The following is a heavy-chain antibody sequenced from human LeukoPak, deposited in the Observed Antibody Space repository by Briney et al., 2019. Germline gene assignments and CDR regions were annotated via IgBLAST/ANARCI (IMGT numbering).Heavy chain of an antibody. V-gene: IGHV1-2*02. CDR1: GYTFTGYY. CDR3: ARRSGDDFYWFDP. D-gene: IGHD5-12*01. Sequence: ASVKVSCKASGYTFTGYYVHWVRQAPGQGLEWMGWINPNRGGTNYVQKFQGRVTMTRDTSISTAYMELSRLRSDDTAVYYCARRSGDDFYWFDPWGQGTLVTVSS. CDR2: INPNRGGT. J-gene: IGHJ5*02.